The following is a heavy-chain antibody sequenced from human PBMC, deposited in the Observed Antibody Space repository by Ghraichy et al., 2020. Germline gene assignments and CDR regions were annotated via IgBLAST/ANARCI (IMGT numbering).Heavy chain of an antibody. CDR3: TTGDRLDY. CDR2: ITNRGDGETT. CDR1: GFNFKDVY. Sequence: GGSLRLSCAASGFNFKDVYMNWVRQSPGKGSEWVGRITNRGDGETTDYAAPVKGRFTISRDDSKTTLYLQMDNLKIEDTAIYYCTTGDRLDYWGQGTLVTVSS. J-gene: IGHJ4*02. V-gene: IGHV3-15*01.